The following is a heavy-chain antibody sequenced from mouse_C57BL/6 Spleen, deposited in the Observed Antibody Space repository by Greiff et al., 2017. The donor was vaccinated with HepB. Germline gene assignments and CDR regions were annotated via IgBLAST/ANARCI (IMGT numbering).Heavy chain of an antibody. CDR3: ARDRDYGSSDWFAY. CDR1: GYSITSGYY. Sequence: EVKVEESGPGLVKPSQSLSLTCSVTGYSITSGYYWNWIRQFPGNKLEWMGYISYDGSNNYNPSLKNRISITRDTSKNQFFLKLNSVTTEDTATYYCARDRDYGSSDWFAYWGQGTLVTVSA. V-gene: IGHV3-6*01. CDR2: ISYDGSN. J-gene: IGHJ3*01. D-gene: IGHD1-1*01.